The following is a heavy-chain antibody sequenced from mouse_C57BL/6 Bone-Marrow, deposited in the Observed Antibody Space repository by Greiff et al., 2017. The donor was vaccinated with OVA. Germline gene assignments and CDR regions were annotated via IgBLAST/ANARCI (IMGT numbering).Heavy chain of an antibody. Sequence: VQLQQSGPELVKPGASVKISCKASGYAFSSSWMNWVKQRPGKGLEWIGRIYPGDGDTNYNGKFKGKATLTADKSSSTAYMQLSSLTSEDSAVYFCANIYYYGSSYAWYFDVWGTGTTVTVSS. CDR2: IYPGDGDT. CDR1: GYAFSSSW. J-gene: IGHJ1*03. CDR3: ANIYYYGSSYAWYFDV. D-gene: IGHD1-1*01. V-gene: IGHV1-82*01.